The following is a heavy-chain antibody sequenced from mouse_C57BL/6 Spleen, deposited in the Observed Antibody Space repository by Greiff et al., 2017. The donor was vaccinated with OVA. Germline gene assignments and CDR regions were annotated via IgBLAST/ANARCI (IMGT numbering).Heavy chain of an antibody. CDR2: IYPGDGDT. D-gene: IGHD3-2*02. V-gene: IGHV1-82*01. Sequence: QVQLQQSGPELVKPGASVKISCKASGYAFSSSWMNWVKQRPGKGLEWIGRIYPGDGDTNYNGKFKGKATLTADKSSSTAYMQLSSLTSEDSAVYFCAREGGTAQATGAYWGQGTLVTVSA. CDR1: GYAFSSSW. J-gene: IGHJ3*01. CDR3: AREGGTAQATGAY.